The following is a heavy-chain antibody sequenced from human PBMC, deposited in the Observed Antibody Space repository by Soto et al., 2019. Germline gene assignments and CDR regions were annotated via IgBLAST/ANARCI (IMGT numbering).Heavy chain of an antibody. CDR1: GASIRNDNFY. CDR2: ISYIGYT. D-gene: IGHD6-19*01. Sequence: QVRLQESGQVLVKPSQTLSLTCTVSGASIRNDNFYWSYLRQRPGKGLEWIGYISYIGYTSYHPSLKSRVIISVDPSNNQFSLTLNSVTAADTAVYYCARDFEGTVTGRGAFGICGRGTLVTVSS. CDR3: ARDFEGTVTGRGAFGI. V-gene: IGHV4-31*03. J-gene: IGHJ3*02.